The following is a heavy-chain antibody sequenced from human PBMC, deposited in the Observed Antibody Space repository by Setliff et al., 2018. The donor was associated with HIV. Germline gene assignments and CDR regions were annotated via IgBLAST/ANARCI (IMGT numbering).Heavy chain of an antibody. Sequence: ASVKVSCKASGYTFSSYDINWVRQATGQGLEWMGWITPNGDDTNYPQKFEGRVTLTRDTSIATAYMELRSLTSDDTAVYYCARVADRNYDFWSAYEYWGQGTLVTVSS. CDR1: GYTFSSYD. CDR2: ITPNGDDT. J-gene: IGHJ4*02. CDR3: ARVADRNYDFWSAYEY. V-gene: IGHV1-2*02. D-gene: IGHD3-3*01.